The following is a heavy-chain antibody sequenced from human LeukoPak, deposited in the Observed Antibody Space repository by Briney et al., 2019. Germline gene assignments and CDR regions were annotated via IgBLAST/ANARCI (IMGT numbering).Heavy chain of an antibody. V-gene: IGHV1-8*01. Sequence: GASVKVSCKASGYTFTSYDINWVRQATGQGLEWMGWMDPNSGNTGYAQKFQGRVTMTRNTSITTAYMELSRLRSDETAVYYCARARPYCSSADCKPTWFDPWGQGTLVTVS. CDR2: MDPNSGNT. J-gene: IGHJ5*02. CDR3: ARARPYCSSADCKPTWFDP. CDR1: GYTFTSYD. D-gene: IGHD2-2*01.